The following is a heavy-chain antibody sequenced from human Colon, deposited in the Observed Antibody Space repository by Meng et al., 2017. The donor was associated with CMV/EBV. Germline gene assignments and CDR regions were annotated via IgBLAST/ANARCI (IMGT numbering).Heavy chain of an antibody. CDR2: INPNSGGT. CDR1: GYTFTYHY. CDR3: ARADRDSSGYYGPDF. Sequence: ASVKVSCKASGYTFTYHYIQWVRQAPGQGLEWMGWINPNSGGTTYEPNFHGRVTLTRDTSIPTVYMEVTRLTSDDTAMYYCARADRDSSGYYGPDFWGQGTMVTVSS. V-gene: IGHV1-2*02. J-gene: IGHJ3*01. D-gene: IGHD3-22*01.